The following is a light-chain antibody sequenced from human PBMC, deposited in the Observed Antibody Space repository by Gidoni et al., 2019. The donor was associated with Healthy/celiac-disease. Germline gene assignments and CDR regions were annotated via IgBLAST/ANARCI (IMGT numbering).Light chain of an antibody. CDR1: SSDVGGYNY. Sequence: QSALPPPASVSGSPGQSTTISCTGTSSDVGGYNYVSWYQQHPGKAPKLMIYDVSNRPSGVSNRFSGSKSGNTASLTISGLQAEDEADYYCSSYTSSSTPWVFGGGTKLTVL. J-gene: IGLJ3*02. CDR3: SSYTSSSTPWV. CDR2: DVS. V-gene: IGLV2-14*03.